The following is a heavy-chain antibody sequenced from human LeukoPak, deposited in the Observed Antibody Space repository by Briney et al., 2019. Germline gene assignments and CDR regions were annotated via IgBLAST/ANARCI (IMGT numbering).Heavy chain of an antibody. J-gene: IGHJ4*02. CDR3: ARSWGGYGSFDY. CDR2: INWNGGST. Sequence: PGGSLRLSCAASGFTFDDYGMSWVRQAPGKGLEWVSGINWNGGSTGYADSVKGRFTISRDNSKNTLYLQMNSLRAEDTAVYYCARSWGGYGSFDYWGQGTLVTVSS. V-gene: IGHV3-20*04. D-gene: IGHD3-10*01. CDR1: GFTFDDYG.